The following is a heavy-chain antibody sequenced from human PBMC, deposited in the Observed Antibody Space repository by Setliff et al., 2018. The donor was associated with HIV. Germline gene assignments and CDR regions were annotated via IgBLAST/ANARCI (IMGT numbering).Heavy chain of an antibody. CDR1: GFTFTAHA. CDR2: ISYDGSNK. CDR3: AKGGLGGYSYFSYYYYGMDV. V-gene: IGHV3-30*04. D-gene: IGHD5-18*01. Sequence: GGSLRLSCAASGFTFTAHAMHWARQAPGKGLEWVAVISYDGSNKYYADSVKGRFTISRDNSKNTLYLQMNSLRAEDTAVYYCAKGGLGGYSYFSYYYYGMDVWGQGTTVTVS. J-gene: IGHJ6*02.